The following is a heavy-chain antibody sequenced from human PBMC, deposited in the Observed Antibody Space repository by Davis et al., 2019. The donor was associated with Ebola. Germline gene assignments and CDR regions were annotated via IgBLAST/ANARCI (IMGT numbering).Heavy chain of an antibody. CDR2: ISYDGSNK. CDR1: GFTFSSYA. J-gene: IGHJ4*02. Sequence: GGSLRLSCAASGFTFSSYAMSWVRQAPGKGLEWVAVISYDGSNKYYAYSVKGRFTISRDNSKNTLYLQMNSLRADDTAVYYCARVPGRYYFDYWGQGTLVTVSS. V-gene: IGHV3-30-3*01. CDR3: ARVPGRYYFDY. D-gene: IGHD1-14*01.